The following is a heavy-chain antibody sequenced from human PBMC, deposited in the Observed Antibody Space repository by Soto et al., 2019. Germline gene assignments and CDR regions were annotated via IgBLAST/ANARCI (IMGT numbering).Heavy chain of an antibody. V-gene: IGHV3-30*18. Sequence: HPGGSLRLSCVASGLSFSGYAFHWVRQAPGKGLEWVAIISNDGSNKQYADSVKGRFAISRDNSKKTVYLQMDSLRGDDTAVYYCAKDQRFLESAYFDYWGQGTLVTVSS. CDR2: ISNDGSNK. CDR3: AKDQRFLESAYFDY. CDR1: GLSFSGYA. J-gene: IGHJ4*02. D-gene: IGHD3-3*01.